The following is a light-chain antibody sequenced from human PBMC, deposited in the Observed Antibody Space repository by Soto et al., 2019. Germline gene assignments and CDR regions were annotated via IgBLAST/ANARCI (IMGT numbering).Light chain of an antibody. Sequence: QSVLTQPPSASGTPGQRVTISCSGTNSDIGGNTVTWYQQLPGTAPKLLIFSNNQRPSGIPDRFSGSKSGTSASLAISGLQSEDEADYYCAAWEDSLNGPIFGGGTKVTVL. J-gene: IGLJ2*01. CDR1: NSDIGGNT. V-gene: IGLV1-44*01. CDR2: SNN. CDR3: AAWEDSLNGPI.